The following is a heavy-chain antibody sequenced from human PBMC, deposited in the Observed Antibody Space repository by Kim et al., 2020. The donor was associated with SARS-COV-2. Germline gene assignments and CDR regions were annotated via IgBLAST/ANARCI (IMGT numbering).Heavy chain of an antibody. CDR2: IYPGDSDT. D-gene: IGHD6-6*01. CDR3: ARQASSSSATGY. Sequence: FNNYWIGWVRQRPGKGLEWMGIIYPGDSDTRDSPSFQGQVTISVDKSISTVYLQRRSLKASDTAMYYCARQASSSSATGYWGQGTLVTVSS. V-gene: IGHV5-51*01. J-gene: IGHJ4*02. CDR1: FNNYW.